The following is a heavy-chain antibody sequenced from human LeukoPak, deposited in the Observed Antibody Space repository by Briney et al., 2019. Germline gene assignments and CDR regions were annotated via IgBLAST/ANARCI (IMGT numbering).Heavy chain of an antibody. V-gene: IGHV1-2*06. CDR1: GYTFTGYY. J-gene: IGHJ5*02. CDR2: INPNNGGT. CDR3: ACQLMIVVYNWFDP. D-gene: IGHD3-22*01. Sequence: ASVKVSCKASGYTFTGYYIHWVRQAPGQGLDWMGRINPNNGGTNYAQKFQGRVTMTRDMSMSTAYMELSGLRSDDTAVYYCACQLMIVVYNWFDPWGQGTLVTVSS.